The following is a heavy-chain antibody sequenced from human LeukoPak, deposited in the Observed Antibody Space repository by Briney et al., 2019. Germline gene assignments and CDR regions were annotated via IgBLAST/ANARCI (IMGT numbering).Heavy chain of an antibody. V-gene: IGHV4-4*07. CDR3: ARDVYYGSGSSVSLDY. D-gene: IGHD3-10*01. CDR2: IYTSGST. J-gene: IGHJ4*02. Sequence: SETLFLTCTVSGGSIISYYWSWIRQPAGKGLEWIGRIYTSGSTNYNPSLKSRVTMSVDTSKSQFSLKLSSVTAADTAVYYCARDVYYGSGSSVSLDYWGQGTLVSVSS. CDR1: GGSIISYY.